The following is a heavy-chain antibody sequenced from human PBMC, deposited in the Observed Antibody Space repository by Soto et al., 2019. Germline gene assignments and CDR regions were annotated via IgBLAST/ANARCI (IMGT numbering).Heavy chain of an antibody. J-gene: IGHJ5*02. CDR3: AHFWSGYYGSWFDP. D-gene: IGHD3-3*02. CDR2: ITSTGDT. V-gene: IGHV3-23*01. CDR1: GFTLNYYA. Sequence: PGGSLRLSCAASGFTLNYYAINWVRQAPGKGLEWVSAITSTGDTYYVDSVKGRFTISRDNSKNTLYLQMNSLRAEDTAVYYCAHFWSGYYGSWFDPWDQGTLVTVSS.